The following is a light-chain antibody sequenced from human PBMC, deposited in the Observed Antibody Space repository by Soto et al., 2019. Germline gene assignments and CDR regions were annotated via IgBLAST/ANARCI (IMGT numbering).Light chain of an antibody. V-gene: IGKV1-5*01. CDR1: QTISSW. J-gene: IGKJ1*01. Sequence: DIQMTQSPSTLSASVGDRVTITCRPSQTISSWLAWYQQKPGRAPNLLIYDASSLESGVPSRFSGSGSGTESTLTISSLQPDDFATYYCQQYSSYPWTFGQGTKVDIK. CDR2: DAS. CDR3: QQYSSYPWT.